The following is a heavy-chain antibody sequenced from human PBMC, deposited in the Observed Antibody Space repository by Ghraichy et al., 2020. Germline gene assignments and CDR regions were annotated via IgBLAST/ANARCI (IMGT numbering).Heavy chain of an antibody. J-gene: IGHJ4*02. V-gene: IGHV4-59*08. CDR3: ARQGTVTIDY. Sequence: SETLSLTCTVSGGSISSYYWSWIRQPPGKGLEWIGYIYYSGSTNYNPSLKSRVTISVDTSKNQFSLKLSSVTAADTAVYYCARQGTVTIDYWGQGTLVTVSS. D-gene: IGHD4-17*01. CDR1: GGSISSYY. CDR2: IYYSGST.